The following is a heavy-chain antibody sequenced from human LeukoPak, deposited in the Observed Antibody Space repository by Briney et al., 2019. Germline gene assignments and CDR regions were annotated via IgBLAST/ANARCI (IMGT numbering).Heavy chain of an antibody. CDR2: MNPNSVNT. V-gene: IGHV1-8*01. CDR1: GYTFTSYD. Sequence: APVKVSCKASGYTFTSYDINWVRQATGQGLEWMGWMNPNSVNTGYAQKFQGRVTMTRNTSISTAYMELSSLRSEDTAVYYCASAKYSSSHLTAFDYWGQGTLVTVSS. J-gene: IGHJ4*02. CDR3: ASAKYSSSHLTAFDY. D-gene: IGHD6-13*01.